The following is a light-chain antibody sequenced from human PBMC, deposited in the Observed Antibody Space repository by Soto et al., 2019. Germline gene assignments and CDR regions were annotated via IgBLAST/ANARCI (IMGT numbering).Light chain of an antibody. CDR2: DNS. Sequence: QSALTQPPSVSGAPGQRVTISCAGSSSNIGAGYNIHWYQQLPGTAPKLLIYDNSHRPSGVPDRFSGSKSGTSASLAITGLQAEGEADYYCQTYDRSLSGYVFGTGTKVTVL. J-gene: IGLJ1*01. CDR1: SSNIGAGYN. CDR3: QTYDRSLSGYV. V-gene: IGLV1-40*01.